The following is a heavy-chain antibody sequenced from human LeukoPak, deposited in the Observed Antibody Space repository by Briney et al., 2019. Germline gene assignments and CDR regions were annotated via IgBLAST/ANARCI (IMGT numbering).Heavy chain of an antibody. D-gene: IGHD1-1*01. J-gene: IGHJ3*02. CDR1: GGSISSSSYY. CDR3: ARGRKNWNHDAFDI. CDR2: IYYSGST. Sequence: SETLSLTCTVSGGSISSSSYYWGWIRQPPGKGLEWIGNIYYSGSTYSNPSLKSRVTISVDTSKNQFSLKLSSVTAADTAVYYCARGRKNWNHDAFDIWGQGTMVTVSS. V-gene: IGHV4-39*07.